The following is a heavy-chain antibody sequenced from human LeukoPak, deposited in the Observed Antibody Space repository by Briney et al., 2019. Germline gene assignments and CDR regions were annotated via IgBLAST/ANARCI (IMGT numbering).Heavy chain of an antibody. CDR3: ARGRQGKVRGIAAAGMIDY. D-gene: IGHD6-13*01. Sequence: GGSLRLSCAASGFTFSDYYMSWIRQAPGKGLEWVSYISSSGSTIYYADSVKGRFTISRDNAKNSLYLQMNSLRAEDTAVYYCARGRQGKVRGIAAAGMIDYWGQGTLVTVSS. CDR2: ISSSGSTI. CDR1: GFTFSDYY. V-gene: IGHV3-11*01. J-gene: IGHJ4*02.